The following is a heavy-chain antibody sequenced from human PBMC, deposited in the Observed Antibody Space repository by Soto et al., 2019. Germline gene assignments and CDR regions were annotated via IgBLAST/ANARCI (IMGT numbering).Heavy chain of an antibody. V-gene: IGHV3-23*01. D-gene: IGHD3-22*01. CDR1: GFTFSSYA. Sequence: LRLSCAASGFTFSSYAMSWVRQAPGKGLEWVSAISGSGGSTYYADSVKGRFTISRDNSKNTLYLQMNSLRAEDTAVYYCAKRGSSGYYCLVYWGQGTLVTVSS. CDR2: ISGSGGST. J-gene: IGHJ4*02. CDR3: AKRGSSGYYCLVY.